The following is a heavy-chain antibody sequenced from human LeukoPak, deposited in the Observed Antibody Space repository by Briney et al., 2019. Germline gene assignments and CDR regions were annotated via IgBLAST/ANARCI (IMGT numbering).Heavy chain of an antibody. Sequence: ASVKVSCKVSGNTLTESAVHWVRQAPGKGLEWMGGFDREDGEIVYAQKFKGRVTLTEDTSTDTAYMELSSLSSEDTAMYYCATDDPVMLTFGGVIKPPFDYWGRGTLVTVSS. V-gene: IGHV1-24*01. J-gene: IGHJ4*02. CDR2: FDREDGEI. CDR3: ATDDPVMLTFGGVIKPPFDY. D-gene: IGHD3-16*02. CDR1: GNTLTESA.